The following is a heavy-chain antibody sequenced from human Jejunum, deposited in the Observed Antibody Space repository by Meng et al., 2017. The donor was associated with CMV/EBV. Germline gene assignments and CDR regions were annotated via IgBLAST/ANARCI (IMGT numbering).Heavy chain of an antibody. CDR3: VRLDLAAFYS. CDR2: ITGVTNII. Sequence: CAASGFTFSNYAMNWVRQAPGKGLEWIAYITGVTNIIYYADSVKGRFTISRDNAKSSLYLQMNDLRAEDTAVYYCVRLDLAAFYSWGQGALVTVSS. V-gene: IGHV3-48*04. D-gene: IGHD3-3*02. CDR1: GFTFSNYA. J-gene: IGHJ5*02.